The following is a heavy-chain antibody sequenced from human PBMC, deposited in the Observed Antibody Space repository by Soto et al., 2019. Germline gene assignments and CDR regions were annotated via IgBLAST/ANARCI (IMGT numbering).Heavy chain of an antibody. J-gene: IGHJ4*01. CDR2: IYWNDIK. CDR3: AHTRVPDTLDY. Sequence: SGPTLVNPTQTLTLTCTFSGFSLSTSGVCVTWIRQPPGKPLEWLALIYWNDIKRYSPSLKSRLTITKDTSKNQVVLTMTSMDPVDTATYYCAHTRVPDTLDYWGQGTLVTVSS. D-gene: IGHD2-2*01. CDR1: GFSLSTSGVC. V-gene: IGHV2-5*01.